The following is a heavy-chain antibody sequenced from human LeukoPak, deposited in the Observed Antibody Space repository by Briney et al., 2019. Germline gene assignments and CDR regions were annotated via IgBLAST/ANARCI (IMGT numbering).Heavy chain of an antibody. Sequence: ASVKVSCKASGYTFTSYDINWVRQATGQGLEWMGWMNPNSGNTGYAQKFQGRVTMTRNTSISTAYMELSSLRSEGTAVYYCATWGYDILTGYPFDIWGQGTMVTVSS. D-gene: IGHD3-9*01. CDR2: MNPNSGNT. CDR3: ATWGYDILTGYPFDI. V-gene: IGHV1-8*01. CDR1: GYTFTSYD. J-gene: IGHJ3*02.